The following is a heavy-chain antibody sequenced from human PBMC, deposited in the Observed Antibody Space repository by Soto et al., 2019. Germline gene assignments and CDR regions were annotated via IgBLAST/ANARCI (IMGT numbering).Heavy chain of an antibody. Sequence: PSETLSLTCTVSGGSISSYYWSWIRQPPGKGLEWIGYIYYSGSTNYNPSLKSRVTISVDTSKNQFSLKLSSVTAADTAVYYCARDRRITGKGGVIYYYYGMDVWGQGTTVTVSS. CDR3: ARDRRITGKGGVIYYYYGMDV. V-gene: IGHV4-59*01. CDR1: GGSISSYY. CDR2: IYYSGST. D-gene: IGHD1-20*01. J-gene: IGHJ6*02.